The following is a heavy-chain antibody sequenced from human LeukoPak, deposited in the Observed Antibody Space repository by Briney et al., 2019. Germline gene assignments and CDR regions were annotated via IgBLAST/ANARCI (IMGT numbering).Heavy chain of an antibody. CDR1: GGTFSSYA. J-gene: IGHJ5*02. CDR2: IIPIFGTA. CDR3: GSRWFGEGWFDP. V-gene: IGHV1-69*01. D-gene: IGHD3-10*01. Sequence: SVKVSCKASGGTFSSYAISWVRQAPGQGLEWMGGIIPIFGTANYAQKFQGRVTITADESTSTAYMELSSLRSEDTAVYYCGSRWFGEGWFDPWGQGTLVTVSS.